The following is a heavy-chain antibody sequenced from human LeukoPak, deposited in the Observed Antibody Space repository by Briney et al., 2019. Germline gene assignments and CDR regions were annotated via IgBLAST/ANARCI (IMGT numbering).Heavy chain of an antibody. V-gene: IGHV1-2*02. J-gene: IGHJ4*02. D-gene: IGHD3-10*01. CDR3: ARGTSLWFGELDYFDY. Sequence: ASVKVSCKASGYTFSGYYIHWVRQAPGQGLEWMGWIDPNSGGTNYAQKLQGRVTMTRDTSINTAYMELSSLRSDDTAVYYCARGTSLWFGELDYFDYWGQGTLVTVSS. CDR2: IDPNSGGT. CDR1: GYTFSGYY.